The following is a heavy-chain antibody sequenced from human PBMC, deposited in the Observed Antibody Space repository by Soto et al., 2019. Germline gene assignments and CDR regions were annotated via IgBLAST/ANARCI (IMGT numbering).Heavy chain of an antibody. J-gene: IGHJ5*02. CDR3: ARDQAWGTPPYNWFDP. V-gene: IGHV4-31*03. Sequence: SETLSLTCTVSGGSISSGGYYWSWIRQHPGKGLEWIGYIYYSGSTYYNPSLKSRVTISVDTSKNQFSLKLSSVTAADTAVYYCARDQAWGTPPYNWFDPWGQGTLVTVSS. D-gene: IGHD3-16*01. CDR1: GGSISSGGYY. CDR2: IYYSGST.